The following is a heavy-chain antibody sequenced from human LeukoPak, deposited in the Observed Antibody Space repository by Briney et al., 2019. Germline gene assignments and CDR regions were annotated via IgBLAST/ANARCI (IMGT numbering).Heavy chain of an antibody. CDR1: GFTVSSKY. V-gene: IGHV3-23*01. J-gene: IGHJ4*02. CDR3: ARSGLNRFDY. CDR2: FSGSGGST. D-gene: IGHD2-15*01. Sequence: PGGSLRLSCAASGFTVSSKYMSWVRQAPGKGLGWVSTFSGSGGSTYYADSVKGRLSISRDNSKNTLYLQMNSLRAEDTAAYYCARSGLNRFDYWGQGTLVTVSS.